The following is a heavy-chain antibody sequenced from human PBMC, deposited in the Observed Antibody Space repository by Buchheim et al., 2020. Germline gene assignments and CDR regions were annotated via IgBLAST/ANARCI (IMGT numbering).Heavy chain of an antibody. CDR3: AKNAIVVVAATPVYYFDY. CDR2: ISGSGGST. D-gene: IGHD2-15*01. CDR1: GFTFSSYA. J-gene: IGHJ4*02. V-gene: IGHV3-23*01. Sequence: EVQLLESGGGLVQPGGSLRLSCAASGFTFSSYAMSWVRQAPGKGLEWVSAISGSGGSTYYADSVKGRFTISRENSKNTLYLQMNSLRAEDTAVYYCAKNAIVVVAATPVYYFDYWGQGTL.